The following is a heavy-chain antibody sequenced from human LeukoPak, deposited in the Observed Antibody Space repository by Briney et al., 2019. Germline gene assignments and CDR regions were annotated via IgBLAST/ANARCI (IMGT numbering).Heavy chain of an antibody. V-gene: IGHV4-4*07. D-gene: IGHD6-13*01. Sequence: SETLSLTCTVSGGSISSYYWSWIRQPAGKGLAWIGRIYTSGSTNYNPSLKSRVTMSVDTSKNQFSLKLSSVTAADTAVYYCARDQISSSSWYGAFDIWGQGTMVTVSS. CDR1: GGSISSYY. CDR3: ARDQISSSSWYGAFDI. CDR2: IYTSGST. J-gene: IGHJ3*02.